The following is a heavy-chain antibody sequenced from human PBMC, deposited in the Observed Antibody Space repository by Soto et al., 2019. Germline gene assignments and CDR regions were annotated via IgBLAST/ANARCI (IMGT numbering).Heavy chain of an antibody. CDR2: INPSGGST. D-gene: IGHD3-22*01. Sequence: GASVKVSCKASGYTFTSYYMHWVRQAPGQGLEWMAIINPSGGSTSYAQKFQGRVTMTRDTSTSTVYMELSSLRSEDTAVDYCAREVVITTRYFDYWGQGTLVTVSS. CDR1: GYTFTSYY. J-gene: IGHJ4*02. V-gene: IGHV1-46*01. CDR3: AREVVITTRYFDY.